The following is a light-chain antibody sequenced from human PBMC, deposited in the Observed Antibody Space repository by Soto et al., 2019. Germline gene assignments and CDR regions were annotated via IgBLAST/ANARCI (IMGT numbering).Light chain of an antibody. CDR1: SSDVGGYNY. CDR2: EVS. V-gene: IGLV2-8*01. CDR3: SSYAGSNNYV. J-gene: IGLJ1*01. Sequence: ALAQPPSASGSPGQSVTISCTGTSSDVGGYNYVSWYQQHPGKAPKLMIYEVSKRPSGVPDRFSGSKSGNTASLTVSGLQAEDEADYYCSSYAGSNNYVFGTGTRSPS.